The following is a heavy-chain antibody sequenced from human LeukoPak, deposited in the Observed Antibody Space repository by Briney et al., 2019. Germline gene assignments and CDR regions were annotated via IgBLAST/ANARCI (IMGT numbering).Heavy chain of an antibody. CDR3: ARGGGLYSSSWYPHYYFDY. CDR2: INHSGST. J-gene: IGHJ4*02. D-gene: IGHD6-13*01. Sequence: PSETLSRTCAVYGGSFSGYYWSWIRKPPGKGLEWIGEINHSGSTNYNPSLKSRVTISVDTSKNQFSLKLSSVTAADTAVYYCARGGGLYSSSWYPHYYFDYWGQGTLVTVSS. CDR1: GGSFSGYY. V-gene: IGHV4-34*01.